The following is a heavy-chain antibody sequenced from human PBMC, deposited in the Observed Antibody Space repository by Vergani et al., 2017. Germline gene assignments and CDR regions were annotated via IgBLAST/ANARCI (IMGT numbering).Heavy chain of an antibody. Sequence: EVQLVESGGGLVQPGGSVKVSCAASGITFSGSAMHWVRQSSGKGLEWVGRIRNKANNYATAYAASVKGRFTISRDDAKNTTYLQMNSLKTEDTAVYYCTRMGYCSRTSCLEAFDIWGQGTMVTVSS. J-gene: IGHJ3*02. D-gene: IGHD2-2*01. CDR1: GITFSGSA. V-gene: IGHV3-73*02. CDR3: TRMGYCSRTSCLEAFDI. CDR2: IRNKANNYAT.